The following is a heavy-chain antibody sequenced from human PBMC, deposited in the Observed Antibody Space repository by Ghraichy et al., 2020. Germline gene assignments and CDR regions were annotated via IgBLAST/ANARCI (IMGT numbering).Heavy chain of an antibody. Sequence: GGSLRLSCAASGFTFSSYSMNWVRQAPGKGLEWVSYISRSSSTIYYADSVKGRFTISRDNAKNSLNLQMNSLRDEDTAVYFCARDIFPTKDSGDYENPFNIWGQGTTVTVSS. CDR1: GFTFSSYS. CDR2: ISRSSSTI. J-gene: IGHJ3*02. D-gene: IGHD4-17*01. V-gene: IGHV3-48*02. CDR3: ARDIFPTKDSGDYENPFNI.